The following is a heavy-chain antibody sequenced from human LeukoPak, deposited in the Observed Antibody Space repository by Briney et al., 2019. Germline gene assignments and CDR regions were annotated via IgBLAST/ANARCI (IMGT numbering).Heavy chain of an antibody. CDR1: GFTFSDHY. J-gene: IGHJ6*04. V-gene: IGHV3-72*01. Sequence: SGGSLRLSCVASGFTFSDHYMDWVRQAPGKGLEWVGRTRNKANSYTTEYAASVKGRFTISRDDSKNSLYLEMNSLKTEDTAVYYCARDPSLNLWGKGTTVTVSS. CDR3: ARDPSLNL. D-gene: IGHD1-14*01. CDR2: TRNKANSYTT.